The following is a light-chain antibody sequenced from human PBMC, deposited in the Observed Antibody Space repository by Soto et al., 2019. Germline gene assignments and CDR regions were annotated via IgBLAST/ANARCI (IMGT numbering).Light chain of an antibody. J-gene: IGLJ3*02. Sequence: QSALTQPRSVSGSPGQSVTISCSASGGDVGGFTYVSWYQQHPGKAPKLLIYDDSQRPSGVPDRLSGSKSGYTASLTISGLQAEDEADYYCCSYVGSYSWVLGGGTKVTVL. CDR2: DDS. CDR3: CSYVGSYSWV. V-gene: IGLV2-11*01. CDR1: GGDVGGFTY.